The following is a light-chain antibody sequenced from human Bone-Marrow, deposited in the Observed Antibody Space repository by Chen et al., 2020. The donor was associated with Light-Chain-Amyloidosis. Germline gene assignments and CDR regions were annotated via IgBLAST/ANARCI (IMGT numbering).Light chain of an antibody. CDR1: SSDVGGDNH. J-gene: IGLJ1*01. Sequence: QSALTQPASVSGSPGQSITISCTGTSSDVGGDNHVSWYQQHTDKAPKLMIYEVTNRPSWVPYPFSGSKSANTASLTISGLQTEDEADYFCSSYTITNTLVFGSGTRVTVL. V-gene: IGLV2-14*01. CDR2: EVT. CDR3: SSYTITNTLV.